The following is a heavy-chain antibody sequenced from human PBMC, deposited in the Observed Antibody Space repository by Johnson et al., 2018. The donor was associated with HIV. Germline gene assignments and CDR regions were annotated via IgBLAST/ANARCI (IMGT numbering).Heavy chain of an antibody. CDR3: ARVQRSGWFHTDAFDL. V-gene: IGHV3-30*03. D-gene: IGHD6-19*01. CDR1: GFTFSSYG. CDR2: ISYDGSNK. J-gene: IGHJ3*01. Sequence: HVQLVESGGGVVQPGRSLRLSCAASGFTFSSYGMHWVRQAPGKGLEWVAVISYDGSNKYYADSVKGRFTISRDNSKNTLFLQMSSLRSDDTAVYFCARVQRSGWFHTDAFDLWGQGTMVTVSS.